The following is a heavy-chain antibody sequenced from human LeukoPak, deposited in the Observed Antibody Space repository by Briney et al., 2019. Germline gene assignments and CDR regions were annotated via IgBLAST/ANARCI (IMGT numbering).Heavy chain of an antibody. CDR3: ARGRIDYFDSSGYSGYFDY. CDR1: GYSISSGYY. J-gene: IGHJ4*02. D-gene: IGHD3-22*01. CDR2: IYHSGST. V-gene: IGHV4-38-2*01. Sequence: PSETLSLTCAVSGYSISSGYYWGWIRQPPGKGLEWIGSIYHSGSTYYNPSLKSRVTISVDMSQNQFSLKLSSVTAADTAVYYCARGRIDYFDSSGYSGYFDYWGQGTLVTVSS.